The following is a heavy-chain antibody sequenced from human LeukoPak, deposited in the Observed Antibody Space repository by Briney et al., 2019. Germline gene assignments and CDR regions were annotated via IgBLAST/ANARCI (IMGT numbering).Heavy chain of an antibody. J-gene: IGHJ4*02. CDR1: GFTFSSYA. D-gene: IGHD3-16*01. CDR3: ANSHTFGGAPASFDY. CDR2: ISGSGGST. Sequence: TGGSLRLSCAASGFTFSSYAMSWVRQAPGKGLEWVSAISGSGGSTYYADSVKGRFTISRDNSKNTLYLQMNSLRAEDTAVYYCANSHTFGGAPASFDYWGRGTLVTVSS. V-gene: IGHV3-23*01.